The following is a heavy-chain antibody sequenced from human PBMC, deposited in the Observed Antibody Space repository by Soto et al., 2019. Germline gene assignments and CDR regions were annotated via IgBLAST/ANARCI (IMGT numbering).Heavy chain of an antibody. CDR2: NNHSGST. V-gene: IGHV4-34*01. Sequence: SVTPSLTCAVYGWSFSGYYWGWIPPSPGKGLEWLGENNHSGSTHYNPSLKRRVTISVDTSKNQFSLKLSSVTAADTAVYYCARMRAVTTGMFRTYYYYGMDVWGQGTTGT. J-gene: IGHJ6*02. CDR1: GWSFSGYY. D-gene: IGHD4-17*01. CDR3: ARMRAVTTGMFRTYYYYGMDV.